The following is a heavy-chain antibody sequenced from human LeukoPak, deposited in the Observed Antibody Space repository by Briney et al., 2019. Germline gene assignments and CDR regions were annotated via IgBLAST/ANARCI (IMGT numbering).Heavy chain of an antibody. CDR2: ISSDGIDK. CDR1: GVTFRNYG. J-gene: IGHJ4*02. Sequence: GGSLRLSCSVSGVTFRNYGMHWVRQAPGKGLEWVALISSDGIDKLYGASVKGRFTISRDDSKSTLYLQMNSLTAEDTAVYYCTTKVMRGNLGDDYDYWGQGTLVTVSS. V-gene: IGHV3-30*03. CDR3: TTKVMRGNLGDDYDY. D-gene: IGHD5-12*01.